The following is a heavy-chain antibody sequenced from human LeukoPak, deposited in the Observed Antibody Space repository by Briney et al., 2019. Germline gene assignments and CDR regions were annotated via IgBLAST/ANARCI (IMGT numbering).Heavy chain of an antibody. J-gene: IGHJ4*02. CDR3: AREYYGSGSSDY. V-gene: IGHV3-64*01. CDR1: GFTFSSYA. D-gene: IGHD3-10*01. Sequence: GGSLRLSCAASGFTFSSYAMHWVRQAPGKGLEYVSAISSNGGSTYYANSVKGRFTISRDNSKNTLYLQMGSLRAEDMAVYYCAREYYGSGSSDYWGQGTLVTVSS. CDR2: ISSNGGST.